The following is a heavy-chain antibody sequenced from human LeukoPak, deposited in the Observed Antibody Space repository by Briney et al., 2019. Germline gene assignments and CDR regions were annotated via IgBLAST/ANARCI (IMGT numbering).Heavy chain of an antibody. CDR1: GGSVSSGSYY. Sequence: SETLSLTCTVSGGSVSSGSYYWGWVRQPAGKGLEWIGRIYTSGSTNYNPSLKSRVTISVDTSKNQFSLKLSSLTAADTAVYFCARRGAATGSPFDIWGQGTMVTVSS. J-gene: IGHJ3*02. V-gene: IGHV4-61*02. CDR3: ARRGAATGSPFDI. D-gene: IGHD6-13*01. CDR2: IYTSGST.